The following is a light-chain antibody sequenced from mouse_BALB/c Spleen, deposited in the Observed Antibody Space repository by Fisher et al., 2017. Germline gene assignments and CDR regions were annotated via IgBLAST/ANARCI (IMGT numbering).Light chain of an antibody. J-gene: IGKJ1*01. CDR2: ATS. CDR1: SSVSSSY. Sequence: IVLTQSPAIMSASLGERVTMTCTASSSVSSSYLHWYQQKPGSSPKLWIYATSNLASGVPARFSGSGSGTSYSLTISSMEAEDAADYYCHQWSSYPWTFGGGTKLEIK. CDR3: HQWSSYPWT. V-gene: IGKV4-74*01.